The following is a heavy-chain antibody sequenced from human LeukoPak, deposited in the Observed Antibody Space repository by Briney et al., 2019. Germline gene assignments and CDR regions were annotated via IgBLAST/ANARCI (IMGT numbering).Heavy chain of an antibody. V-gene: IGHV3-74*01. J-gene: IGHJ5*02. Sequence: TGGSLRLSCAASVFTFSNYWMHWVRQAPGKGLVWVSPIDEEDKTIDYADSVKGRFTISRDNAKDTLYLQLSSLRDEDTAVYYCVSDLCARDDQWGRGTLVTVPS. CDR1: VFTFSNYW. D-gene: IGHD2-21*01. CDR3: VSDLCARDDQ. CDR2: IDEEDKTI.